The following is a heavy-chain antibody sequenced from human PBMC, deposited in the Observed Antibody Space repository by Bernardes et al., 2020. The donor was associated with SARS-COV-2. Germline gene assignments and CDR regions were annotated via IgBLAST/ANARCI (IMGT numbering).Heavy chain of an antibody. V-gene: IGHV4-59*01. CDR1: GGSISHFS. J-gene: IGHJ4*02. CDR3: VRSRGALGAY. CDR2: ISDSGST. D-gene: IGHD3-16*01. Sequence: SETLSLTCTVSGGSISHFSGSWIRQPPGKGLDWIGYISDSGSTNYNPSLKSRVTISVDTSKNQFSLKLRSVTPADTAVYYCVRSRGALGAYWGQGTLVTVSS.